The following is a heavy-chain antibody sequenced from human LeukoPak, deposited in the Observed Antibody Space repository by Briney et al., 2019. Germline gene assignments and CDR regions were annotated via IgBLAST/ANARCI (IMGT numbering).Heavy chain of an antibody. CDR2: IVGSSST. CDR3: ARSSGRSPFDM. D-gene: IGHD6-19*01. Sequence: GGSLRLSCAASGFTFSNFAMTWVRQAPGKGLEWVSSIVGSSSTYYADSLKGRFTISRDNAKNSLYLQMNSLRAEDTAVYYCARSSGRSPFDMWGQGTMVTVSS. CDR1: GFTFSNFA. J-gene: IGHJ3*02. V-gene: IGHV3-21*01.